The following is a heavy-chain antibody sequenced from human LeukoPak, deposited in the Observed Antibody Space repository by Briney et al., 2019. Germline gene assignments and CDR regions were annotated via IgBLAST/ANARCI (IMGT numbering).Heavy chain of an antibody. CDR3: ARMDTVGA. CDR2: MNPNSGNT. D-gene: IGHD2-2*03. Sequence: ASVKVSCKASGGTFSSYAISWVRQAPGQGLEWMGWMNPNSGNTGYAQKFQGRVTMTRNTSISTAYMELSSLRSEDTAVYYCARMDTVGAWGQGTLVTVSS. CDR1: GGTFSSYA. V-gene: IGHV1-8*02. J-gene: IGHJ4*02.